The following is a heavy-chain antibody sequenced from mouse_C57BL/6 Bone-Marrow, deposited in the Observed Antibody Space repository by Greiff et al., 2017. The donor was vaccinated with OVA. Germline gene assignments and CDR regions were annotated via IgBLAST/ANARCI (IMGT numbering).Heavy chain of an antibody. J-gene: IGHJ2*01. D-gene: IGHD1-1*01. V-gene: IGHV3-6*01. CDR3: ARDPDYYGSSYDY. CDR1: GYSITSGYY. Sequence: ESGPGLVKPSQSLSLTCSVTGYSITSGYYWNWIRQFPGNKLEWMGYISYDGSNNYNPSLKNRISITRDTSKNQFFLKLNSVTTEDTATYYCARDPDYYGSSYDYWGKGTTLTVSS. CDR2: ISYDGSN.